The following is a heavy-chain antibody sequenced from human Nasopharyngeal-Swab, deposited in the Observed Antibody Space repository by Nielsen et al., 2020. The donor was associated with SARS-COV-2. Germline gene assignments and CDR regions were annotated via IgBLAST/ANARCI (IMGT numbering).Heavy chain of an antibody. D-gene: IGHD6-6*01. CDR1: GYTFTSYA. J-gene: IGHJ3*02. Sequence: ASVKVSCKASGYTFTSYAMNWVRQAPGQGLEWMGWINTNTGNPTHAQGFTGRFVFSLDTSVSTAYLQISSLKAEDTAVYYCARAPSPIAARRGDDAFDIWGQGTMVTVSS. CDR3: ARAPSPIAARRGDDAFDI. V-gene: IGHV7-4-1*02. CDR2: INTNTGNP.